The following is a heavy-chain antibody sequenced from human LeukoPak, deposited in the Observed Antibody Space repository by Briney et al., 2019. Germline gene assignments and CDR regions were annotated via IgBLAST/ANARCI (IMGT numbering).Heavy chain of an antibody. CDR2: INHSGST. J-gene: IGHJ4*02. V-gene: IGHV4-34*01. Sequence: PSETLSLTCAVYGGSFRGYYWSWLRQPPGKGLEWLGEINHSGSTNYNPSLKSRVTISVDTSKNQFSLKLSSVTAADTAVYYCARGGQDYYFDYWGQGTLVTVSS. CDR1: GGSFRGYY. D-gene: IGHD2-15*01. CDR3: ARGGQDYYFDY.